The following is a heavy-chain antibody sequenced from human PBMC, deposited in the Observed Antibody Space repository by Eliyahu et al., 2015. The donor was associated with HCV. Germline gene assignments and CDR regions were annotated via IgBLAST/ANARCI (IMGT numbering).Heavy chain of an antibody. J-gene: IGHJ4*02. Sequence: EVQLVESGGGLIQPGGSLXLSCEVXGFXSIPXWXGWVRQAPGKGLEWVGRVQSQTVGGATDYAAPVKGRFTISRDDSANTVFLQMNSLKSEDTAVYYCTTDYGDYGTNLPTGFDYWGQGTLVTVSS. V-gene: IGHV3-15*01. CDR1: GFXSIPXW. CDR3: TTDYGDYGTNLPTGFDY. CDR2: VQSQTVGGAT. D-gene: IGHD4-17*01.